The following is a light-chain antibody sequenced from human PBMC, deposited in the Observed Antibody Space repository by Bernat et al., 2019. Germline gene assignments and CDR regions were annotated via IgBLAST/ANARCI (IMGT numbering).Light chain of an antibody. CDR3: QQSYSTPRT. CDR1: QSISSY. J-gene: IGKJ4*01. CDR2: AAS. V-gene: IGKV1-39*01. Sequence: DIQMTQSPSSLSASVGDRVTITCRASQSISSYLNWYQQKPGKAPKLLICAASSLQSGVPSRFSGSGSGTDFTLTISSLQPEDFATYYCQQSYSTPRTFGGGTQVELK.